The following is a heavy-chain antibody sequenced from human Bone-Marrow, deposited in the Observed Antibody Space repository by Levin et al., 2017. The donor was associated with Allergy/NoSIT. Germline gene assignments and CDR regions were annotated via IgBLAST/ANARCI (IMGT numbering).Heavy chain of an antibody. J-gene: IGHJ4*02. Sequence: GESLKISCAASGFTFNTYWMHWVRQAPGKGLVWVSGINSDGSSTKYVDSVTGRFIISRDKAKNTLFLQMNSLRVEDTGVYYCVRDGAASQDHDFDYWGQGTLVTVSS. CDR2: INSDGSST. D-gene: IGHD6-13*01. CDR1: GFTFNTYW. CDR3: VRDGAASQDHDFDY. V-gene: IGHV3-74*01.